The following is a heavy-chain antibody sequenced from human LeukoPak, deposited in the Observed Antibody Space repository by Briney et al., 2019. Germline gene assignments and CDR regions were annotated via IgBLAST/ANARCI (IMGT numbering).Heavy chain of an antibody. CDR2: ISWNSGAI. CDR3: AKDAPGWIDY. Sequence: GRSLRFSGAASGFTFDGYAMHWVRQTPGKGLEWVSGISWNSGAIGYADSVKGRFTISRDNAKNSLYLQMNSLRTEDTALYYCAKDAPGWIDYWGQGTLVTVSS. J-gene: IGHJ4*02. D-gene: IGHD2-15*01. V-gene: IGHV3-9*01. CDR1: GFTFDGYA.